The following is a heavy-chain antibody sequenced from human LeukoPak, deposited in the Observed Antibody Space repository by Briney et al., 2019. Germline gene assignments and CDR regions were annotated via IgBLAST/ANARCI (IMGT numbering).Heavy chain of an antibody. CDR1: GFTFSTYA. V-gene: IGHV3-23*01. CDR3: AKWGSTAASPDY. CDR2: ISGSDGST. Sequence: GGSLRLSCAASGFTFSTYAMSWVRQAPGKGLEWVSTISGSDGSTYYADSVKGRFPISRDNSKNTLYLQMNSLRAEDTAVYYCAKWGSTAASPDYWGQGTLVTVSS. J-gene: IGHJ4*02. D-gene: IGHD2-2*01.